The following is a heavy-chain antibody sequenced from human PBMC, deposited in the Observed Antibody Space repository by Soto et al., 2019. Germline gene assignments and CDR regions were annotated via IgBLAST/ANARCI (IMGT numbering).Heavy chain of an antibody. CDR1: CGSVSSGNYY. CDR3: ARISRDGYNSVAWFDP. CDR2: ASYRGIT. Sequence: SETVSLTCSVSCGSVSSGNYYWSWIRQPPGKGLEWIGQASYRGITNYNPSLKSRVTISVDTSKNQFSLKLSSVTAADTAVYYCARISRDGYNSVAWFDPWGQGTLVTVSS. V-gene: IGHV4-61*01. J-gene: IGHJ5*02. D-gene: IGHD5-12*01.